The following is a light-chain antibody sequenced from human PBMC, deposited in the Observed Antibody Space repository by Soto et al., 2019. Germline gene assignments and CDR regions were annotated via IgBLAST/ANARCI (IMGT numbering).Light chain of an antibody. V-gene: IGKV3-11*01. J-gene: IGKJ1*01. CDR3: QQRSNWWT. CDR1: QSVSSY. Sequence: EIVLTQSPATLSLSPGERATLSCRASQSVSSYLAWYKKKPGQAPRLLIYGESNRATGIPARFSGSGPGTDFTLTISSLEPEDFAVYYCQQRSNWWTFGQGTKVDI. CDR2: GES.